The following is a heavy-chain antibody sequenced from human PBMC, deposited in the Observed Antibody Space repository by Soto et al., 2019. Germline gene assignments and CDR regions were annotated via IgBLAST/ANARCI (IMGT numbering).Heavy chain of an antibody. Sequence: QITLKESGPTLVKPTETLTLTCTFSGFALSTSGVGLGRIRQPPGKALQWLALIYWDDDKRYSPSLKSRLTITKDTSKNQVVLTMTNRDPVDAATYYCEHRRGSGWVYYFDYCGQGTLVTVSS. CDR3: EHRRGSGWVYYFDY. J-gene: IGHJ4*02. D-gene: IGHD6-19*01. CDR2: IYWDDDK. CDR1: GFALSTSGVG. V-gene: IGHV2-5*02.